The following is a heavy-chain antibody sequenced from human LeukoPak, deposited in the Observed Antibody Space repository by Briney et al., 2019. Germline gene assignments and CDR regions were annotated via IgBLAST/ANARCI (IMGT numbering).Heavy chain of an antibody. CDR3: ARDSGYDRSWFDP. CDR1: GITLSNYG. J-gene: IGHJ5*02. D-gene: IGHD5-12*01. CDR2: IWYDGSNK. V-gene: IGHV3-33*08. Sequence: GGSLRLSCAVSGITLSNYGMSWVRQAPGKGLEWVAVIWYDGSNKYYADSVKGRFTISRDNSKNTLYLQMNSLRAEDTAVYYCARDSGYDRSWFDPWGQGTLVTVSS.